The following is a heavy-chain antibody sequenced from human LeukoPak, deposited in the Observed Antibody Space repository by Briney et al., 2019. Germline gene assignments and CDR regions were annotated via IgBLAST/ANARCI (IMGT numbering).Heavy chain of an antibody. CDR3: ARAIVPAATYYYYYYMDV. Sequence: ASVNVSCTASGGTFSIYAISWVRQAPGQGLEWMGGIIPIFGTANYAQKFQGRVTITTDESTSTAYMELSSLRSEDTAVYYCARAIVPAATYYYYYYMDVWGKGTTVTVSS. J-gene: IGHJ6*03. CDR2: IIPIFGTA. D-gene: IGHD2-2*01. CDR1: GGTFSIYA. V-gene: IGHV1-69*05.